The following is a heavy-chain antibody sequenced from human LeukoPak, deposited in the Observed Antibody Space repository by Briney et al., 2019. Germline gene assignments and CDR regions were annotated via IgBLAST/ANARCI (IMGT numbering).Heavy chain of an antibody. CDR1: GYTFTSYG. J-gene: IGHJ5*02. CDR3: ARVFSTYSSSWYFFGWFDP. D-gene: IGHD6-13*01. CDR2: INAYNGNT. V-gene: IGHV1-18*01. Sequence: APVKGSCKASGYTFTSYGISWVRQAPGQGLEWMGWINAYNGNTNYAQKLQGRVTMTTDTSTSTAYMELRSLRSDDTAVYYCARVFSTYSSSWYFFGWFDPWGQGTLVTVSS.